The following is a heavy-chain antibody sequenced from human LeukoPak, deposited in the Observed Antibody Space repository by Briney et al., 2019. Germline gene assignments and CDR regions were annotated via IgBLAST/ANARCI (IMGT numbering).Heavy chain of an antibody. CDR1: DYTFTSYG. Sequence: ASVKVSCKASDYTFTSYGISWVRQAPGQGLEWMGWISAYNGNTNYAQKLQGRVTMTTDTSTSTAYMELRSLRSDDTAVYYCARDREGYCSGGSCYREDAFDIWGQGTMVTVSS. CDR3: ARDREGYCSGGSCYREDAFDI. CDR2: ISAYNGNT. J-gene: IGHJ3*02. D-gene: IGHD2-15*01. V-gene: IGHV1-18*01.